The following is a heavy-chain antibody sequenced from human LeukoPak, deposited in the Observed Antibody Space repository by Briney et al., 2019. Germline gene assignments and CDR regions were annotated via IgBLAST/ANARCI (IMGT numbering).Heavy chain of an antibody. CDR1: GFSLSTSG. CDR2: ISSSGSTI. J-gene: IGHJ4*02. Sequence: VKPTQTLTLTCTFSGFSLSTSGMRVSWIRQAPGKGLEWVSYISSSGSTIYYADSVKGRFTISRDNAKNSLYLQMNSLRAEDTAVYYCARDPTVDFWSGLQGVDYWGQGTLVTVSS. CDR3: ARDPTVDFWSGLQGVDY. V-gene: IGHV3-11*04. D-gene: IGHD3-3*01.